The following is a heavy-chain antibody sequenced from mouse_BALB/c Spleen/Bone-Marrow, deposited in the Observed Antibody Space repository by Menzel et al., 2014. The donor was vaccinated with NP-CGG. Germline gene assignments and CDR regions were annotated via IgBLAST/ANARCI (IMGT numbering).Heavy chain of an antibody. CDR2: IWGDGST. V-gene: IGHV2-6-7*01. Sequence: VMLVESGPGLVAPSQSLSITCTVSGFSLTGYGVSWVRQPPGKGLEWLGMIWGDGSTDYNSALKSRLSISKDNSKSXVFLKMNSLQTDDAARYYCARDSSPITRALDYWGQGTSVTVSS. J-gene: IGHJ4*01. D-gene: IGHD2-4*01. CDR1: GFSLTGYG. CDR3: ARDSSPITRALDY.